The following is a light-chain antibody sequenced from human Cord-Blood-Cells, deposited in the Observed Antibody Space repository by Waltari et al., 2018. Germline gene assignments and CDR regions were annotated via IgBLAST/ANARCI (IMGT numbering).Light chain of an antibody. CDR2: EVS. CDR3: SSYTSSSTLV. J-gene: IGLJ1*01. CDR1: SSDVGGYNY. Sequence: QSALTQPASVSGSPGQSITISCTGTSSDVGGYNYFSCYQQHPGKAPKLMIYEVSNRPSGVSNRFSGSKSGNTASLTISGLQAEDEADYYCSSYTSSSTLVFGTGTKVTVL. V-gene: IGLV2-14*01.